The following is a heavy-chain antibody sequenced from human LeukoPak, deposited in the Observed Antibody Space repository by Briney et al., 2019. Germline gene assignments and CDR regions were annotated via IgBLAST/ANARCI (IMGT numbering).Heavy chain of an antibody. CDR1: GFTFDDYA. CDR3: AKGETQQWLGETPFDY. Sequence: GGSLRLSCAASGFTFDDYAMHWVRQAPGKGLEWVSAISGGDSTTYYADSVKGRFTISRDNSKNTLYLQMNSLRAEDTAVYYCAKGETQQWLGETPFDYWGQGTLVTVSS. J-gene: IGHJ4*02. CDR2: ISGGDSTT. V-gene: IGHV3-23*01. D-gene: IGHD6-19*01.